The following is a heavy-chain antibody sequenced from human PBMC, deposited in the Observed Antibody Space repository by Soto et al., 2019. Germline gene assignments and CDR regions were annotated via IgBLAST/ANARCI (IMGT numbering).Heavy chain of an antibody. D-gene: IGHD5-12*01. CDR1: GFTFSSYA. CDR3: ARLHPERATLN. J-gene: IGHJ4*02. V-gene: IGHV3-23*01. CDR2: ISGSGGST. Sequence: PGGSLRLSCAAYGFTFSSYAMSWVRQAPGKGLEWVSAISGSGGSTYYADSVKGRFTIAGVNSKNTLYKQMNSLRAEDTAVYYCARLHPERATLNWGQGTLVTVSS.